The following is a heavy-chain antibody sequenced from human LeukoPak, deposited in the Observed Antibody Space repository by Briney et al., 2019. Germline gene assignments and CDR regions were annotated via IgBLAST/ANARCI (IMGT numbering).Heavy chain of an antibody. V-gene: IGHV3-72*01. Sequence: GGSLRLSCAASGFGFSDHYMDWVRQAPGKGLEWVGRIRNKDNSYTTEYAASVKGRFAISRDDSKNSLYLQMNSLKAEDTAVYYCTRGPPDYWGQGTLVTVSS. J-gene: IGHJ4*02. CDR2: IRNKDNSYTT. CDR3: TRGPPDY. CDR1: GFGFSDHY.